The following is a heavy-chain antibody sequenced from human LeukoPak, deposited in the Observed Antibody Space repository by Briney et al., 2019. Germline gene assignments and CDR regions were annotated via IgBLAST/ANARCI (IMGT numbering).Heavy chain of an antibody. Sequence: ASVKVSCKASGYTFTSYGISWVRQAPGQGLEWMGWISAYNGNTNYAQKLQGRVTMTTDTSTSTAYMELRSLRSDDTALYYCAREPHYYDSSGSNDAFDIWGQGTMVTVSS. CDR3: AREPHYYDSSGSNDAFDI. V-gene: IGHV1-18*01. CDR1: GYTFTSYG. D-gene: IGHD3-22*01. CDR2: ISAYNGNT. J-gene: IGHJ3*02.